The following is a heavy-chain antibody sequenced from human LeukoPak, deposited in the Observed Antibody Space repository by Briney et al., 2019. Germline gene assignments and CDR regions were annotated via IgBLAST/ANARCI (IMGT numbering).Heavy chain of an antibody. CDR2: VWYDGNNK. J-gene: IGHJ5*02. CDR3: AKGGSSIAGWFDP. V-gene: IGHV3-33*06. D-gene: IGHD1-26*01. CDR1: GFTFSNFG. Sequence: GGSLRLSCAASGFTFSNFGMHWVRQAPGKGLEWVAIVWYDGNNKYYADSVKGRFTISRDNSKNTVYLQMNSLRAEDTALYYCAKGGSSIAGWFDPWGQGTPVTVSS.